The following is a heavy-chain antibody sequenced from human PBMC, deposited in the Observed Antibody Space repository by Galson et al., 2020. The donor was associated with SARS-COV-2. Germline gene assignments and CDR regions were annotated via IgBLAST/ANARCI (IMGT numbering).Heavy chain of an antibody. CDR3: AKDRAFYDILTGYLPGNYYYYYGMDV. V-gene: IGHV3-30*18. Sequence: TGGSLRLSCAASGFTFSSYGMHWVRQAPGKGLEWVAVISYDGSNKYYADSVKGRFTISRDNSKNTLYLQMNSLRAEDTAVYYCAKDRAFYDILTGYLPGNYYYYYGMDVWGQGTTVTVSS. CDR2: ISYDGSNK. J-gene: IGHJ6*02. D-gene: IGHD3-9*01. CDR1: GFTFSSYG.